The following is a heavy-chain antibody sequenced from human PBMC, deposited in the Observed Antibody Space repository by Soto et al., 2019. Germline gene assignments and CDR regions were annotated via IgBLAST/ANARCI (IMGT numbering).Heavy chain of an antibody. Sequence: PGGSLRLSCAASGFPFNSYGMHLVRQAPGKRLEWVAVIWYDGGKKYYGDSVKGRFTISRDNSKNTLYLQMNILRAEDTAVYYCARDMEYSFDYWGQGTLVTVSS. D-gene: IGHD5-18*01. CDR3: ARDMEYSFDY. CDR2: IWYDGGKK. V-gene: IGHV3-33*01. J-gene: IGHJ4*02. CDR1: GFPFNSYG.